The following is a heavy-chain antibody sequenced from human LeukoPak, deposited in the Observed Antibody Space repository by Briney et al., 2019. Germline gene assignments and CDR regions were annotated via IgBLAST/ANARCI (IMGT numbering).Heavy chain of an antibody. J-gene: IGHJ5*02. CDR2: IHDSGST. Sequence: PSETLSLTCTVSGDSISSGGYSWSWIRQTPGKGLEWIAYIHDSGSTYNNPSLKTRLSISIDTSKNQFSLKSNSVSAADTAVYYCARVVAAAGNNWFDPWGQGTLVTVSS. CDR1: GDSISSGGYS. CDR3: ARVVAAAGNNWFDP. V-gene: IGHV4-30-4*07. D-gene: IGHD6-13*01.